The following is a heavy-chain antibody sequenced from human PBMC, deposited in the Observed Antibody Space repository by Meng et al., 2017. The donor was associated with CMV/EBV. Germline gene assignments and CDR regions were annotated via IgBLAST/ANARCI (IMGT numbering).Heavy chain of an antibody. Sequence: ASVKVSCKASGGTFSSYTISWVRQAAGQGLEWMGWINANSGGTNYAQKFQGRVTMTRDTAIGTAYMSLSRLRSDDTAVYYCARGSYYYDSSGPFDPWGQGTLVTVSS. D-gene: IGHD3-22*01. CDR1: GGTFSSYT. CDR3: ARGSYYYDSSGPFDP. J-gene: IGHJ5*02. CDR2: INANSGGT. V-gene: IGHV1-2*02.